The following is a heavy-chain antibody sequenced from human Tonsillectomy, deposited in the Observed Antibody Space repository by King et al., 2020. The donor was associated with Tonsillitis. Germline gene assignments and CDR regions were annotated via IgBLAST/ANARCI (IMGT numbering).Heavy chain of an antibody. Sequence: QLQESGPGLVKPSQTLSLTCNVSGGSISSGSYYWSWIRQPAGKGLEWIGRIYTSGSTNYNPSLKSRVTMSVATSKNQFSLKLSSVTDADTAGYYCARETSYDFWSGYPNWFDPWGQGTLVTVSS. CDR2: IYTSGST. J-gene: IGHJ5*02. V-gene: IGHV4-61*02. CDR1: GGSISSGSYY. CDR3: ARETSYDFWSGYPNWFDP. D-gene: IGHD3-3*01.